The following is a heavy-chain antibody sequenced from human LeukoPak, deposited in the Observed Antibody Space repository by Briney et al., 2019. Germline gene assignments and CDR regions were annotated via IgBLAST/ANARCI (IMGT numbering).Heavy chain of an antibody. CDR3: ARRYFYYGSGSYYDY. CDR1: GGSISSSSYY. Sequence: SETLSLTCTVSGGSISSSSYYWGWIRQPPGKGLEWIGSIYYSGSTYYNPSLKSRVTISVDTSKNQFSLKLSSVTAADTAVYYCARRYFYYGSGSYYDYWGQGTLVTVSS. CDR2: IYYSGST. D-gene: IGHD3-10*01. J-gene: IGHJ4*02. V-gene: IGHV4-39*01.